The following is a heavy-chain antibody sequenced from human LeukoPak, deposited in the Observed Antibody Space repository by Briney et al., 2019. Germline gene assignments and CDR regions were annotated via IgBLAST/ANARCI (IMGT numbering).Heavy chain of an antibody. D-gene: IGHD5-18*01. V-gene: IGHV4-59*08. CDR2: IYDNSGNNPT. CDR1: GGSMSRYY. CDR3: ARHPGIQLWIDY. J-gene: IGHJ4*02. Sequence: SETLSLTCSVSGGSMSRYYWSWIRQPPGKGLEWIGYIYDNSGNNPTNYNPSLKSRVTISLDASNNQFSPKLTSLTAADAAVYYCARHPGIQLWIDYWGQGTLVTVSS.